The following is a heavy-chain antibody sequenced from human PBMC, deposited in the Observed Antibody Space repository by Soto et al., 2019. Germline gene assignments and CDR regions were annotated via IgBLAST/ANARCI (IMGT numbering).Heavy chain of an antibody. V-gene: IGHV1-18*04. CDR2: ISAYNGNT. CDR3: ATSYGDYYYYGMDV. D-gene: IGHD4-17*01. J-gene: IGHJ6*02. CDR1: GYTFTSYG. Sequence: ASVKVSCKASGYTFTSYGISWVRQAPGQGLEWMGWISAYNGNTNYAQKLQGRVTMTTDTSTSTAYMELRSLRSDDTAVYYCATSYGDYYYYGMDVWGQGTKVTVSS.